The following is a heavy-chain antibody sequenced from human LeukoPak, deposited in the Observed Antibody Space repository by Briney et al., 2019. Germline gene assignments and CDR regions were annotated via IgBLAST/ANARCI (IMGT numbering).Heavy chain of an antibody. Sequence: SSETLSLTCTVSGGSISSGDYYWSWIRQPPGKGLEWIGYIYYSGSTYYNPSLKSRVTISVDTSKNQFSLKLSSVTAADTAVYFCARGPNYVWGSYRYFDYWGQGTLVTVSS. D-gene: IGHD3-16*02. CDR1: GGSISSGDYY. V-gene: IGHV4-30-4*01. CDR3: ARGPNYVWGSYRYFDY. J-gene: IGHJ4*02. CDR2: IYYSGST.